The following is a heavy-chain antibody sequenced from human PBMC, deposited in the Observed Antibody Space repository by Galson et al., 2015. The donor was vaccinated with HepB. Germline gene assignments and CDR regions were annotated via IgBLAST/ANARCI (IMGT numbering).Heavy chain of an antibody. CDR3: AKDIGFYVWGSYGAY. CDR1: GFTFSSYA. CDR2: IAGSGGST. V-gene: IGHV3-23*01. Sequence: SLRLSCAASGFTFSSYAMSWVRQAPGKGLEWVSAIAGSGGSTYYADSVKGRFTISRDNSKNTLYLQLNSLRAEDTAVYYCAKDIGFYVWGSYGAYCGQGTLVTVSS. J-gene: IGHJ4*02. D-gene: IGHD3-16*01.